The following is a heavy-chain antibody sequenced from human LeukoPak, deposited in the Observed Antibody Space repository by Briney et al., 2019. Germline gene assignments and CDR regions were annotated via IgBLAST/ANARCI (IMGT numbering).Heavy chain of an antibody. CDR2: IYYSGST. D-gene: IGHD1-26*01. CDR1: GGSISSGGYY. CDR3: ARGRGRWLQSSAFDI. J-gene: IGHJ3*02. Sequence: SETLSLTCTVSGGSISSGGYYWSWIRQHPGKGLEWIGYIYYSGSTYYNPSLKSRVTISVDTSKNQFSLKLSSVTAADTAVYYCARGRGRWLQSSAFDIWGQGTMVTVSS. V-gene: IGHV4-31*03.